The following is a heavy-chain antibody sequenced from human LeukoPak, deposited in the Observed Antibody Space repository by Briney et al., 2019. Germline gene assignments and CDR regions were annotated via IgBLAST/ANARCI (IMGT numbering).Heavy chain of an antibody. CDR1: GGSISSYY. D-gene: IGHD5-24*01. CDR2: IYTSGST. J-gene: IGHJ4*02. Sequence: TASETLSLTCTVSGGSISSYYWSWIRQPAGKGLEWVGRIYTSGSTNYNPSLKSRVTMSVDTSKNQFSLKLSSVTAADTAVYYCARGPVEMATLDYWGQGTLVTVSS. V-gene: IGHV4-4*07. CDR3: ARGPVEMATLDY.